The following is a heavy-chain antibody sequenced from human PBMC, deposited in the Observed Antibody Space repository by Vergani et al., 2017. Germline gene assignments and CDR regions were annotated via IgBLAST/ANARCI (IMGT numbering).Heavy chain of an antibody. V-gene: IGHV5-51*01. CDR3: GRQTTYTDS. CDR2: IYPADSDT. CDR1: QYSFGNYW. J-gene: IGHJ4*02. D-gene: IGHD1-1*01. Sequence: EVELVQSGPEMRKPGESLKISCKGSQYSFGNYWIGWVRQMPGKGLEWMGIIYPADSDTRYSPSFQGQVTISADKSISTAFLQWDSLKASDTALYYCGRQTTYTDSWGQGTLVTVSS.